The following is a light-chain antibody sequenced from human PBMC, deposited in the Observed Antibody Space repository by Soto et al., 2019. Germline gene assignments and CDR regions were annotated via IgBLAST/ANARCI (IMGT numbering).Light chain of an antibody. V-gene: IGLV1-40*01. CDR3: QSYDDSLSVHYV. Sequence: QSALTQPPSVSGAPGQRVTISRTGSSSNIGSTYDVQWYQQLPGTAPKLLIHGNTNRPSGAPDRFSGSKSGTSASLAITGLQADDEADYYCQSYDDSLSVHYVFGTGTKLTVL. CDR1: SSNIGSTYD. CDR2: GNT. J-gene: IGLJ1*01.